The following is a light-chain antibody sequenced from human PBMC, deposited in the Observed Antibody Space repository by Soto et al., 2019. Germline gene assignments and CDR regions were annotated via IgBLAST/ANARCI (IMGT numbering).Light chain of an antibody. V-gene: IGLV2-14*01. Sequence: QSALTQPASVSGSPGQSITISCTGTSSDVGGYTYVSWYQQHPGKAPKLIMSEVSNRPPGVSHRFSGSKSGNTASLTISGLQAAAEADYYCSSYTRSSTLVFGGGTKLTVL. J-gene: IGLJ3*02. CDR3: SSYTRSSTLV. CDR2: EVS. CDR1: SSDVGGYTY.